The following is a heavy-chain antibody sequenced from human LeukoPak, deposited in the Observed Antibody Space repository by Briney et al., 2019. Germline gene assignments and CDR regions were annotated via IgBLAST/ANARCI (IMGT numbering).Heavy chain of an antibody. CDR1: GFTFSSYW. CDR2: INSNGSST. J-gene: IGHJ3*02. Sequence: PGGSLRLSCAASGFTFSSYWMHWVRQAPGKGLVWGSRINSNGSSTSYADSVKGRFTISRDNAKNTLYLQMDSLRAEDTAVYYCVRVAAFDIWGQGTMVTVSS. CDR3: VRVAAFDI. V-gene: IGHV3-74*01.